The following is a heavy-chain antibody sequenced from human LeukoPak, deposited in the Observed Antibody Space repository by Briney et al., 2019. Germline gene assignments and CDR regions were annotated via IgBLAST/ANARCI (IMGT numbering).Heavy chain of an antibody. Sequence: SETLSLTXAVSGYSISSGYYWGWIRQPPGKGREWIGSIYHTGNTYYNPSLKSPVAMSVNTSKNQFSLKLSSVTAADTAVYYCARLPYDWNYWFDPWGQGTLVTVSS. V-gene: IGHV4-38-2*01. CDR1: GYSISSGYY. D-gene: IGHD1-7*01. J-gene: IGHJ5*02. CDR3: ARLPYDWNYWFDP. CDR2: IYHTGNT.